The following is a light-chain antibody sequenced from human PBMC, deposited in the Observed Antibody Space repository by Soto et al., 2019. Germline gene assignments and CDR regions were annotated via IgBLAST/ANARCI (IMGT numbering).Light chain of an antibody. V-gene: IGLV2-14*01. Sequence: QSALTQPASVSGSPGQSITISCTGTSSDVGGYNYVSWYQQHPGKAPKLMIYEVSNRPSGVSNRFSGSKSGNTASLTISGLQAEDEADYYCSSYTTSNTHGVFGGGTQLTVL. CDR1: SSDVGGYNY. J-gene: IGLJ3*02. CDR2: EVS. CDR3: SSYTTSNTHGV.